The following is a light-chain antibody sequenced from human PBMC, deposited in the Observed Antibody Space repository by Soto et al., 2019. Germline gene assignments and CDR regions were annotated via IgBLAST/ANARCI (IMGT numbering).Light chain of an antibody. CDR3: ATWDDSLSGVV. CDR2: GNN. Sequence: QSVLTQPPSASGTPGQRVTISCFGSSSNIGNNYVYWYQHLPGTAPKLIIYGNNMRPPGVPDRLSGSKSGTSASLAISGLRSEDEADYYCATWDDSLSGVVFGGGTKLTVL. J-gene: IGLJ2*01. CDR1: SSNIGNNY. V-gene: IGLV1-47*02.